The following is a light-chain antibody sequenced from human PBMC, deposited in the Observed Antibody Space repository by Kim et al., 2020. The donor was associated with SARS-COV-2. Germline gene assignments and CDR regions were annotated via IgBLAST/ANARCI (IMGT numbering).Light chain of an antibody. V-gene: IGKV3-20*01. CDR3: QQYDRSPWT. Sequence: EIVLTQSPGTLSLSPGERVTLSCRASQTVSSNYLIWYQQKPGQAPRLLIYGASSRATGIPDRFSGSGSGTEFTLTISRLEPEDFAVYYCQQYDRSPWTFGQGTKVDIK. CDR2: GAS. J-gene: IGKJ1*01. CDR1: QTVSSNY.